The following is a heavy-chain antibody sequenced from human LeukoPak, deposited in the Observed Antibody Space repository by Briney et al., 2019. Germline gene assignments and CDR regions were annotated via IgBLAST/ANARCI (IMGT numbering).Heavy chain of an antibody. CDR2: INPNSGGT. D-gene: IGHD6-13*01. V-gene: IGHV1-2*02. Sequence: ASVKASCKASGYTFTGYYMHWVRQAPGQGLEWMGWINPNSGGTNYAQKFQGRVTMTRDTSISTAYMELGRLRSDDTAVYYCARVRAAAAVDYWGQGTLVTVSS. CDR3: ARVRAAAAVDY. CDR1: GYTFTGYY. J-gene: IGHJ4*02.